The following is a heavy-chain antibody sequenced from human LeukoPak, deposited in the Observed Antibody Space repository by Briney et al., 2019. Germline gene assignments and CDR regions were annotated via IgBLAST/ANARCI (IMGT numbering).Heavy chain of an antibody. CDR3: ARSYYYGSSGSFFDY. V-gene: IGHV4-34*01. D-gene: IGHD3-22*01. CDR2: INHSGST. CDR1: GGSFSGYY. J-gene: IGHJ4*02. Sequence: SETLSLTCAVYGGSFSGYYWSWIRQPPGKGLEWIGEINHSGSTNYNPSLKSRVTISVDTSKNQFSLKLSSVTAADTAVYYCARSYYYGSSGSFFDYWGQGTLVTVSS.